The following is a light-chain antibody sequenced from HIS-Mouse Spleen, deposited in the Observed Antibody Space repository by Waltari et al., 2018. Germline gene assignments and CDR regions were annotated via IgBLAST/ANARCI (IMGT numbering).Light chain of an antibody. CDR3: SSYTSSSFNVV. Sequence: QSALTQPASVSGSPGQSITISCTGTSSDVGGSTYFSWYQQHPGKAPKLMIYDVSNRPSGVSNRFSGSKSGNTASLTISGLQAEDEADYYCSSYTSSSFNVVFGGGTKLTVL. CDR2: DVS. J-gene: IGLJ2*01. CDR1: SSDVGGSTY. V-gene: IGLV2-14*03.